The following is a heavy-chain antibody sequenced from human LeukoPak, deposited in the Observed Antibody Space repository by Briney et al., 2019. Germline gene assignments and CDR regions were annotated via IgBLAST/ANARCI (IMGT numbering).Heavy chain of an antibody. V-gene: IGHV1-18*01. J-gene: IGHJ4*02. CDR1: GYTFTSYG. CDR3: ARTYSGSPTTCFDY. D-gene: IGHD1-26*01. Sequence: ASVKVSCKASGYTFTSYGISWVRQPPGQGLDGMGWISAYNCNTKYAQKLQGRVTMTTDTSTSTAYMELRSLRSDDTAVYYCARTYSGSPTTCFDYWGQGTLVAVSS. CDR2: ISAYNCNT.